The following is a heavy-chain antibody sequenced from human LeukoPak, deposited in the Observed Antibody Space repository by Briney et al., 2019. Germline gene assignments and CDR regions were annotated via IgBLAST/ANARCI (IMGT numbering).Heavy chain of an antibody. Sequence: SETLSLTCTVSGGSIRSYYWSWIRQPPGKRLEWVGYIFYSGTTDSNPSLKSRVTISVGTSKNQFSLKLSSVTAADTAVYYCARTYCSGGSCHFDYWGQGTLVTVSS. CDR3: ARTYCSGGSCHFDY. CDR1: GGSIRSYY. D-gene: IGHD2-15*01. J-gene: IGHJ4*02. CDR2: IFYSGTT. V-gene: IGHV4-59*08.